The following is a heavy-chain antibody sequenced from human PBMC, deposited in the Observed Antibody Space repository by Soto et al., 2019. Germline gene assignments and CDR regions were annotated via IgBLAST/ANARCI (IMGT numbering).Heavy chain of an antibody. V-gene: IGHV3-30*18. Sequence: QVQLVESGGGVVQPGRSLRLSCAASGFTFSSYGMHWVRQAPGKGLEWVAVISYDGSNKYYADSVKGRFPISRDNSKNTLYLQMNSLRAEDTAVYYCAKAIPAMYGGWFGEINSGSYDWGQGTLVTVSS. CDR1: GFTFSSYG. CDR3: AKAIPAMYGGWFGEINSGSYD. CDR2: ISYDGSNK. J-gene: IGHJ4*02. D-gene: IGHD1-26*01.